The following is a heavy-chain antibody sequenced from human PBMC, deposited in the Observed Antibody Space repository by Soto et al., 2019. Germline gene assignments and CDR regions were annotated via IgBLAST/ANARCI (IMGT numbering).Heavy chain of an antibody. CDR3: AREKGYISGPKNFDY. V-gene: IGHV4-30-4*01. Sequence: KTSETLSLTCTVSGASISSGDYFWSWIRQSPGKGLQWIGYIYDSGSSYYNPSLKSRVTMSVDTSKNQFSLKLSSVTAAGTAVYYCAREKGYISGPKNFDYWGQGTLVTVS. J-gene: IGHJ4*02. CDR2: IYDSGSS. D-gene: IGHD5-12*01. CDR1: GASISSGDYF.